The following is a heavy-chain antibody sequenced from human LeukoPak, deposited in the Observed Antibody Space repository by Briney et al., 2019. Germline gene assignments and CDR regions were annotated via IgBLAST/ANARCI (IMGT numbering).Heavy chain of an antibody. D-gene: IGHD2-15*01. V-gene: IGHV4-59*08. J-gene: IGHJ4*02. CDR2: IYYSGST. Sequence: SETLSLTCTVSGGSISSYYWSWIRQPPGKGLEGIGYIYYSGSTNYNPSLKSRVTISVDTSKNQFSLKLSSVTAADTAVYYCARRLPIRRIPFQAFDYWGQGTVVTVFS. CDR3: ARRLPIRRIPFQAFDY. CDR1: GGSISSYY.